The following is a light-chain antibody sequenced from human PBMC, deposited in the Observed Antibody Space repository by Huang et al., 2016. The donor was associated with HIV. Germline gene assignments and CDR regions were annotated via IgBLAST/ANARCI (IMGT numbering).Light chain of an antibody. Sequence: EIALTQSPGTLSLSPGERTTLSCRASQSVSSNYLAWYQQKPGQAPRLLIYGASNRATGIPDRFSGSGSGTDFTLTISRLEPEDFAVYYCQQYAGSPWTFGQGTKVEIK. CDR3: QQYAGSPWT. J-gene: IGKJ1*01. CDR2: GAS. V-gene: IGKV3-20*01. CDR1: QSVSSNY.